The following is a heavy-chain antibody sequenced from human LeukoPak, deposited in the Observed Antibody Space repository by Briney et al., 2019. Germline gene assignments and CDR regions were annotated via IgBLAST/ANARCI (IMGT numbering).Heavy chain of an antibody. CDR3: ARAGCSGGSCYHWYFDL. Sequence: SETLSLTCSVSGGSVSSGSYYWSWIRQPPGKGLEWIGYIYYSGSSNYNPSLKSRVTISVDRSKNQFSLKLSSVTAADTAVYYCARAGCSGGSCYHWYFDLWGRGTLVTVSS. D-gene: IGHD2-15*01. CDR1: GGSVSSGSYY. J-gene: IGHJ2*01. V-gene: IGHV4-61*01. CDR2: IYYSGSS.